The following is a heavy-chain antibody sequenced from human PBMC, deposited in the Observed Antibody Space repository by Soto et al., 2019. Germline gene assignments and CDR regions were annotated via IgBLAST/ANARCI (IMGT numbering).Heavy chain of an antibody. D-gene: IGHD2-2*03. CDR2: TYYRSKWYN. J-gene: IGHJ2*01. V-gene: IGHV6-1*01. Sequence: NWIRQSPSRGLEWLGRTYYRSKWYNDYAVSVKSRITINPDTSKNQFSLQLNSVTPEDTAVYYCARGVGYCFFFRAEDGIRDL. CDR3: ARGVGYCFFFRAEDGIRDL.